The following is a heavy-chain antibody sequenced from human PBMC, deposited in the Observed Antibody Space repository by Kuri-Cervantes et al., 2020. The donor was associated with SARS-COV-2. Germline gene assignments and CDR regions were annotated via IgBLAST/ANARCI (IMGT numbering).Heavy chain of an antibody. J-gene: IGHJ6*03. CDR2: INHRGDT. CDR1: GFTFSNAW. CDR3: ARGINGYFFFYYLDV. D-gene: IGHD3-22*01. V-gene: IGHV4-34*01. Sequence: GSLRLSCAASGFTFSNAWMSWVRQAPGKGLEWIGGINHRGDTYYNPSLEGRVTISRDTSENKFSLRLSSVTAADTAVYYCARGINGYFFFYYLDVWGKGTTVTVSS.